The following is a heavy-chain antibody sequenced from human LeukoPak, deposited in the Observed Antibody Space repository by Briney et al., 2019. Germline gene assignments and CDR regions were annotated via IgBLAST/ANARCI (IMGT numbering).Heavy chain of an antibody. Sequence: PGGSLRLSCVASGVTFSGCAMSWVRQAPGKGLEWVSVMGASDGNTNYADSVKGRFTISRDNSKNTVYLLMSNLRADDTAVYYCAKARGYCRGIMCYYDFDQWGQGTLVTVSS. V-gene: IGHV3-23*01. CDR1: GVTFSGCA. CDR2: MGASDGNT. J-gene: IGHJ4*02. D-gene: IGHD2-15*01. CDR3: AKARGYCRGIMCYYDFDQ.